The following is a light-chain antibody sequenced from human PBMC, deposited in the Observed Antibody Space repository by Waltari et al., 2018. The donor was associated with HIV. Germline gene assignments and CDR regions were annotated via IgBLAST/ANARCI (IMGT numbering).Light chain of an antibody. J-gene: IGKJ2*01. Sequence: AIQLTQSPSSLSASVGDRVTITCRASQGISSALAWYQQKPGKAPKLLIYDASSLESGVPSRFSGSGSGTDFTLTISSLQPADFATYYCQHFNSYPHPFGQGTKLEIK. V-gene: IGKV1-13*02. CDR3: QHFNSYPHP. CDR2: DAS. CDR1: QGISSA.